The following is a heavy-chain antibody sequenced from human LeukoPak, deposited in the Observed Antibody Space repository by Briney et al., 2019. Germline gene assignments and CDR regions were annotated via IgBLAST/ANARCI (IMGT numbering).Heavy chain of an antibody. Sequence: GGSLRLSCAASGFTFSSYGMSWVRQAPGKGLEWVSAISGSGGSTYYADSVKGRFTISRDNSKNTLYLQMNSLRAEDTAVYYCAKDPLCLWFGDPVGYFDYWGQGTLVTVSS. CDR3: AKDPLCLWFGDPVGYFDY. D-gene: IGHD3-10*01. V-gene: IGHV3-23*01. J-gene: IGHJ4*02. CDR2: ISGSGGST. CDR1: GFTFSSYG.